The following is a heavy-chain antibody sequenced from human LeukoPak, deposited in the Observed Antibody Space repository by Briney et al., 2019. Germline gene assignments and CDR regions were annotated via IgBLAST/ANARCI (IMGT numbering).Heavy chain of an antibody. Sequence: GGSLRLSCAASGFTFSSYAMSWVRQAPGKGLEWVSAISGSGGSTYYADSVKGRLTISRDNAKNSLYLQMNSLRAEDTAVYYCAREWELQEDYWGQGTLVTVSS. V-gene: IGHV3-23*01. J-gene: IGHJ4*02. CDR3: AREWELQEDY. CDR2: ISGSGGST. D-gene: IGHD1-26*01. CDR1: GFTFSSYA.